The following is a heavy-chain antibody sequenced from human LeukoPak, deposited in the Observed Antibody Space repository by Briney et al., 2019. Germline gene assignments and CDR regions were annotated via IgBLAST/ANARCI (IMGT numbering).Heavy chain of an antibody. CDR3: ATYSGYDSLDY. Sequence: GGSLRLTCATSGFKFSLYEMNWVRQAPGKGLEWVSYISGSGFSMYYADSVNGRFTISRDNAKNSLYLQMNSLRAEDTAVYYCATYSGYDSLDYWGQGTLVTVSS. J-gene: IGHJ4*02. D-gene: IGHD5-12*01. V-gene: IGHV3-48*03. CDR2: ISGSGFSM. CDR1: GFKFSLYE.